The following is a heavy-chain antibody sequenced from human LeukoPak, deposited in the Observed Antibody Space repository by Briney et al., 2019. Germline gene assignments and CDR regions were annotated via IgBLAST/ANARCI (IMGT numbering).Heavy chain of an antibody. CDR1: GGTFSSYA. D-gene: IGHD4-17*01. V-gene: IGHV1-69*06. Sequence: ASVKVSCKASGGTFSSYAIGWVRQAPGQGLEWMGGIIPIFGTADYAQKFQGRVTITADKSTSTAYMELSSLRSEDTAVYYCARAAGDYGDYDYFYYMDVWGKGTTVTISS. CDR3: ARAAGDYGDYDYFYYMDV. J-gene: IGHJ6*03. CDR2: IIPIFGTA.